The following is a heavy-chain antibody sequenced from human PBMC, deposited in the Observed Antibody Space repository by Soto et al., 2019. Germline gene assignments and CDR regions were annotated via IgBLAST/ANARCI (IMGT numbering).Heavy chain of an antibody. D-gene: IGHD2-15*01. CDR3: ARLEYCSGGSCYKMIDY. CDR1: GGSISSGGYY. Sequence: QVQLQESGPGLVKPSQTLSLTCTVSGGSISSGGYYWSWIRQHPGKGLEWIGYIYYRGSTYYNPSLKSRVTISVDTSKNQFSLKLSSVTAADTAVYYCARLEYCSGGSCYKMIDYWGQGTLVTVSS. CDR2: IYYRGST. J-gene: IGHJ4*02. V-gene: IGHV4-31*03.